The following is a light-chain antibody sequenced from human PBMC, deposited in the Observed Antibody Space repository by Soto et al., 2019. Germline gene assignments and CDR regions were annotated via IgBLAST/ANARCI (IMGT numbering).Light chain of an antibody. J-gene: IGKJ5*01. CDR1: QSVGSN. CDR3: QQGSNWPIT. CDR2: AAS. Sequence: IVLTQSPATLSLSPGERATLSCRASQSVGSNLAWFRQKPGQPPRLLIYAASNRATGIPARFSGSGSGTDFTVTITSLEPEDSAVYYCQQGSNWPITFGQGTRLEI. V-gene: IGKV3-11*01.